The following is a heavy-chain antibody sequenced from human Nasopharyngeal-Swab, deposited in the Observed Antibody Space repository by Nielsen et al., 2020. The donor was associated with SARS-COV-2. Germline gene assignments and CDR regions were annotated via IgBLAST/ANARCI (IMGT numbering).Heavy chain of an antibody. D-gene: IGHD6-13*01. CDR2: IYYSRST. Sequence: SETLSLTCTVSGGSISSSSYYWGWIRQPPGKGLEWIGSIYYSRSTYYNPSLKSRVTISVDTSKNQFSLKLSSVTAADTAVYYCVGSSWYGDYYYYGMDVWGQGTTVTVSS. V-gene: IGHV4-39*07. CDR1: GGSISSSSYY. CDR3: VGSSWYGDYYYYGMDV. J-gene: IGHJ6*02.